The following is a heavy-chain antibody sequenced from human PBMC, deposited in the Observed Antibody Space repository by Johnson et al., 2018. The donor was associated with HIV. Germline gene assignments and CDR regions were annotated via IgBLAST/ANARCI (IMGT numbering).Heavy chain of an antibody. Sequence: QVQLVESGGGLVQPGGSLRLSCAASGFTFSSYAMHWVRQAPGKGLEWVAVISYDGSNKYYADSVKGRFTISRDNAKNALYLQMNRLRAEDTAVYYCARGGVVHDGFDIRGLGTMVTVSS. J-gene: IGHJ3*02. CDR2: ISYDGSNK. V-gene: IGHV3-30-3*01. D-gene: IGHD2-8*01. CDR3: ARGGVVHDGFDI. CDR1: GFTFSSYA.